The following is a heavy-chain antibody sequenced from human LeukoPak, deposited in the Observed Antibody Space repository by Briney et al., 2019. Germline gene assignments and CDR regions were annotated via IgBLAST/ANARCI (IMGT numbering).Heavy chain of an antibody. J-gene: IGHJ3*02. D-gene: IGHD4/OR15-4a*01. CDR3: TTDMVLPAFDI. V-gene: IGHV3-15*01. Sequence: GGSLRLSCAASGFTFSSYAMSWVRQAPGKGLEWVGRIKSKTDGGTTDYAAPVKGRFTISRDDSKNTLYLQMNSLKTEDTAVYYCTTDMVLPAFDIWGQGTMVTVSS. CDR1: GFTFSSYA. CDR2: IKSKTDGGTT.